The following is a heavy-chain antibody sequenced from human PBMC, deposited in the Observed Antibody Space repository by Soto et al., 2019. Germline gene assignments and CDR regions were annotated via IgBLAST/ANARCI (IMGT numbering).Heavy chain of an antibody. CDR1: GYTFTSYD. D-gene: IGHD4-17*01. CDR3: ARGPDGDYLGWYFDY. V-gene: IGHV1-8*01. CDR2: MNPNSGNT. J-gene: IGHJ4*02. Sequence: ASVKVSCKASGYTFTSYDINWVRQATGQGLEWMGWMNPNSGNTGYAQKFQGRVTMTRNTSISTAYMELSSLRSEDTAVHYCARGPDGDYLGWYFDYWGQGTLVTVSS.